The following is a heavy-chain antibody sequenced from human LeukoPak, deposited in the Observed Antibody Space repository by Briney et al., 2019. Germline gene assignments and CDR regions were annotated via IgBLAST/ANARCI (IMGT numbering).Heavy chain of an antibody. CDR1: GGSFSGHY. CDR2: INHSGST. D-gene: IGHD6-6*01. Sequence: SETLSLTCAVYGGSFSGHYWSWIRQPPGKGLEWIGEINHSGSTNYNPSLKGRVTISVDTSKNHFSLRLSSVTAADTAVYYCAREYSTSSTAFDTWGQGTMVTVSS. CDR3: AREYSTSSTAFDT. J-gene: IGHJ3*02. V-gene: IGHV4-34*01.